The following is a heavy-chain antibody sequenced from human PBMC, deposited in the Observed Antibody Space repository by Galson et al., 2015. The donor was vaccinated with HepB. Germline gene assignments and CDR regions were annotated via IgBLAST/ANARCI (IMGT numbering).Heavy chain of an antibody. J-gene: IGHJ4*02. CDR2: ISYDGNNK. Sequence: LRLSCAASGFTFSNYAMHWVRQAPGKGLEWVAVISYDGNNKYYADSVKGRFTVSRDNSKNTLYLQMNSLRAEDTAVYYCARILSSGWYYFDYWGQGTLVTVSS. CDR3: ARILSSGWYYFDY. V-gene: IGHV3-30*04. D-gene: IGHD6-19*01. CDR1: GFTFSNYA.